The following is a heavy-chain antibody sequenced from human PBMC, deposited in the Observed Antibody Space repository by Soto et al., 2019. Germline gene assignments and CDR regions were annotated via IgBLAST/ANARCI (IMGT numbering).Heavy chain of an antibody. V-gene: IGHV4-34*01. CDR3: ARGPVNQSRRSWIDFDY. D-gene: IGHD4-17*01. Sequence: SETLSLTCAVYGGSFSGYYWSWIRQPPGKGLEWIGEINHSGSTNYNPSLKSRVTISVDTSKNQFSLKLSSVTAADTAVYYCARGPVNQSRRSWIDFDYWGQGTLVTVSS. CDR2: INHSGST. CDR1: GGSFSGYY. J-gene: IGHJ4*02.